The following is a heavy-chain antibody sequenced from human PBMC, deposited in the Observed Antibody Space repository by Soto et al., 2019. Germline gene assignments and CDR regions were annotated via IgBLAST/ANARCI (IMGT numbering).Heavy chain of an antibody. J-gene: IGHJ4*02. Sequence: PGGSLRLSCAASGFTFRSYDMHWVRQAPGKGLEWVAVIWYDGSNEYYADSVKGRFTISRDNSKNTLYLQMDSLRAEDTAVYYCTRGRNDLAVAGYGRYFDYWGQGTLVTVSS. CDR1: GFTFRSYD. CDR3: TRGRNDLAVAGYGRYFDY. V-gene: IGHV3-33*01. D-gene: IGHD6-19*01. CDR2: IWYDGSNE.